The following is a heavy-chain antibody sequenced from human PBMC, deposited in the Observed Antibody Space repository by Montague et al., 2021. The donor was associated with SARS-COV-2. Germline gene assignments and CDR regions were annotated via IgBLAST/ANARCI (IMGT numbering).Heavy chain of an antibody. CDR2: INHSGST. J-gene: IGHJ5*02. Sequence: SETLSLTCAVYGGSFSGYYWRWIRQPPGKGLEWIGEINHSGSTNYNPSLKSRVTISVDTSKNQFSLKLSSVTAADTAVYYCARRNYYGSGSYYNSGFDPWGQGTLVTVSS. CDR3: ARRNYYGSGSYYNSGFDP. D-gene: IGHD3-10*01. V-gene: IGHV4-34*01. CDR1: GGSFSGYY.